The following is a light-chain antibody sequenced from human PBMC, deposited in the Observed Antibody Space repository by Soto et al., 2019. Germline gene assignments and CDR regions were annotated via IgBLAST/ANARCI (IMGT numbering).Light chain of an antibody. J-gene: IGKJ2*01. CDR2: GAS. V-gene: IGKV3-15*01. CDR3: QQYNNRPRT. CDR1: QSVSSD. Sequence: ERVMTQSPATLSVSPGERATLSCRASQSVSSDLAWYQQKPGQAPRLLIYGASTRATGIPARFSDSGSGTEFTLTISSLQSEDFAVYYCQQYNNRPRTFGQGTKLEIK.